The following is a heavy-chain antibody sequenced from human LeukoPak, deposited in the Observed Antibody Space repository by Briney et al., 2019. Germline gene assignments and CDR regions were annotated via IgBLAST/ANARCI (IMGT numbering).Heavy chain of an antibody. CDR3: ARVPRFIAAAGTTGAFDI. CDR1: GYTFTGYY. J-gene: IGHJ3*02. V-gene: IGHV1-2*02. D-gene: IGHD6-13*01. CDR2: INPNSGGT. Sequence: ASVKVSCKASGYTFTGYYMHWVRQAPGQGLEWMGWINPNSGGTNYAQKFQGRVTMTRDTSISTAYMELSRLRSDDTAVYYCARVPRFIAAAGTTGAFDIWGQGTMVTVSS.